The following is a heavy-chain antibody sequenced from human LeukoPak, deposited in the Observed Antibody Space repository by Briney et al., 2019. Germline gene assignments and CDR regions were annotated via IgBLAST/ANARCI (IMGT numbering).Heavy chain of an antibody. CDR2: INHSGST. CDR3: ARGRVGYCSSTSCYRRGSWFDP. Sequence: SETLSLTCAVYGGSFSGYYWSWIRQPPGKGLEWIGEINHSGSTNYNPPLKSRVTISVDTSKNQFSLKLSSVTATDTAVYYCARGRVGYCSSTSCYRRGSWFDPWGQGTLVTVSS. J-gene: IGHJ5*02. CDR1: GGSFSGYY. V-gene: IGHV4-34*01. D-gene: IGHD2-2*03.